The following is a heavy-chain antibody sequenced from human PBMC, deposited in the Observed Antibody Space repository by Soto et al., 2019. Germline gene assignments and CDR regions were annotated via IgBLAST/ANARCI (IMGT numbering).Heavy chain of an antibody. V-gene: IGHV4-59*11. CDR2: IYYRGST. CDR1: GGSISSHY. CDR3: ARSYYGGNPYYGMDV. J-gene: IGHJ6*02. D-gene: IGHD4-17*01. Sequence: QVQLQESGPGLVKPSETLSLTCTVSGGSISSHYWSWIRQPPGKGLEWVGYIYYRGSTNYNPSLKSRVPISVDTSKNQFSLKLSSVTAADTAVYHCARSYYGGNPYYGMDVWGQGTTVTVSS.